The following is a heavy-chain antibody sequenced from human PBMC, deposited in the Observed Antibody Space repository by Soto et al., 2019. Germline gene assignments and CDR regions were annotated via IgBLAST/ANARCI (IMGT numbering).Heavy chain of an antibody. J-gene: IGHJ6*02. D-gene: IGHD3-3*01. V-gene: IGHV4-59*01. CDR3: ARDRSTYYDFWSGYSTRAYYYGMDV. CDR2: IYYSGST. CDR1: GGSISSYY. Sequence: SETLSLTCTVSGGSISSYYWSWIRQPPGKRLEWIGYIYYSGSTNYNPSLKSRVTISVDTSKNQFSLQLSSVTAADTGVYYCARDRSTYYDFWSGYSTRAYYYGMDVWGQGTTVTVSS.